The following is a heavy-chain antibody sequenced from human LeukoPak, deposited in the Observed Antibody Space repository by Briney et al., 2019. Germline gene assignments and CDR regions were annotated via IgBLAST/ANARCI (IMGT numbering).Heavy chain of an antibody. D-gene: IGHD5-24*01. CDR3: ARDTRSSYLQYYFDY. CDR2: INPNTGDT. CDR1: GYTFTAYY. J-gene: IGHJ4*02. Sequence: ASVKVSCKASGYTFTAYYVHWVRQAPGQGLEWIGWINPNTGDTNYAPKFQGRVTMIKDTSTNSAYMELNKLTSDDTAVYYCARDTRSSYLQYYFDYWGQGTLVTVSS. V-gene: IGHV1-2*02.